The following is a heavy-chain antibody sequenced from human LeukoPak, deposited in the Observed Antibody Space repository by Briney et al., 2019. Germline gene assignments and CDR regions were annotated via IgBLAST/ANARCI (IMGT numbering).Heavy chain of an antibody. V-gene: IGHV4-39*01. CDR3: ARRARGDYTNSYYMDV. CDR1: GDSISSSSYY. D-gene: IGHD4-11*01. Sequence: PSETLSLTCTVSGDSISSSSYYWGWIRQPPGTGLEWIGNIYYSGTTYYSPSLKSRVTIYVDTSKNQFSLEVRSVTAADTAVYSCARRARGDYTNSYYMDVWGKGTTVTVSS. J-gene: IGHJ6*03. CDR2: IYYSGTT.